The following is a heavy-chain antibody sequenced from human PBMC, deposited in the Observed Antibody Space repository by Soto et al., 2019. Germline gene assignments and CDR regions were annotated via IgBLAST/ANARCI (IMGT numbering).Heavy chain of an antibody. CDR2: IIPIFGTA. V-gene: IGHV1-69*01. D-gene: IGHD6-19*01. J-gene: IGHJ4*02. Sequence: QVQLVQSGAEVKKPGSSVKVSCKASEGTFSSYAISWVRQAPGQGLEWMGGIIPIFGTANYAQKFQGRVKITADESTSTAYMELSSLRSEDTAVYYCARITFGALAVAGSDYWGQGTLVTVSS. CDR1: EGTFSSYA. CDR3: ARITFGALAVAGSDY.